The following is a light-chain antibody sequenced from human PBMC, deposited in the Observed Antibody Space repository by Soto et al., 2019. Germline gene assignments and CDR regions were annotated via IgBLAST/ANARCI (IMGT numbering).Light chain of an antibody. CDR1: QGLKF. V-gene: IGKV1-12*01. CDR2: EAT. CDR3: QQANSFPIT. J-gene: IGKJ5*01. Sequence: DIEVTQSPSSVSASVGDTVTITCRASQGLKFLAWYQQKPGKAPRLLIYEATNLQSGVPPRFSGSGSGTDFTLTISSLQPEDFTTYFCQQANSFPITFGQGRRLAVK.